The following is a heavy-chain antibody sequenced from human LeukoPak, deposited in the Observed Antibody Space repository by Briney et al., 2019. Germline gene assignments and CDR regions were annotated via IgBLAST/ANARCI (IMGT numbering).Heavy chain of an antibody. J-gene: IGHJ4*02. CDR1: GFTVGNKY. D-gene: IGHD3-22*01. Sequence: TGGSLRLSCAASGFTVGNKYMTWVRQAPGKGLEWVSVIYSGGSKYYADSVKGRFTISRDSSKNTLYLQMNSLRAEDTAVYYCARGVYGSSGYYFIDCWGQGTLVTVSS. V-gene: IGHV3-66*01. CDR2: IYSGGSK. CDR3: ARGVYGSSGYYFIDC.